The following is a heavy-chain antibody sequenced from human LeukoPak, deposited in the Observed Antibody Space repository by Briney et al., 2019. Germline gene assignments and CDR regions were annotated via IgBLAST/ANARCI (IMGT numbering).Heavy chain of an antibody. J-gene: IGHJ6*03. CDR2: IIPIFGTA. V-gene: IGHV1-69*05. D-gene: IGHD5-18*01. CDR1: GGTFSSYA. CDR3: ARGYSYGYSYYYYYMDV. Sequence: ASVKVSCKASGGTFSSYAISWVRQAPGQGLEWMGGIIPIFGTANYAQKFQGRVTITTDESTSTAHMELSSLRSEDTAVYYCARGYSYGYSYYYYYMDVWGKGTTVTVSS.